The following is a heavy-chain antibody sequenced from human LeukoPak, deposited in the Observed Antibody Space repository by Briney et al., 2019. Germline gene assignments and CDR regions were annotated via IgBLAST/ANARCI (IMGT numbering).Heavy chain of an antibody. Sequence: GASVKVSCKASGYTFTSFAIHWVRQAPGQRLEWMGWINAGNGNTKFSQHFQGRVSITRDTSASTAYMELSSLRSEDTAVYYCTRADFGGKSDYYFYGLDVWGQGTTVTVSS. CDR2: INAGNGNT. V-gene: IGHV1-3*01. J-gene: IGHJ6*02. CDR1: GYTFTSFA. CDR3: TRADFGGKSDYYFYGLDV. D-gene: IGHD4-23*01.